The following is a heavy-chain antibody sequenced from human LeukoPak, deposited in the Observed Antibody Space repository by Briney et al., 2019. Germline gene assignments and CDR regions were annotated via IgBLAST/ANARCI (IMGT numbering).Heavy chain of an antibody. CDR3: ARRLRSGIAALGKGKNWFDP. J-gene: IGHJ5*02. CDR1: GYRFTTDY. V-gene: IGHV5-51*01. D-gene: IGHD6-6*01. Sequence: GESLKISCKASGYRFTTDYIGWVRQMPGKGLEWMGIIYPDDSETNYSPSFQGQVSMSVDKSITTAYLQWSSLKASDTAMYYCARRLRSGIAALGKGKNWFDPWGQGTLVTVSS. CDR2: IYPDDSET.